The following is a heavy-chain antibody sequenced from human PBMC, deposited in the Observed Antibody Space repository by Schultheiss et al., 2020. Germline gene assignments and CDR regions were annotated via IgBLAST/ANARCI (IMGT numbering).Heavy chain of an antibody. CDR3: ARGSRLLRFLEWLLEAFDI. CDR1: GFTFTSYA. J-gene: IGHJ3*02. D-gene: IGHD3-3*01. V-gene: IGHV3-21*04. Sequence: GGSLRLSCAASGFTFTSYAVTWVRQAPGKGLEWVSSISSSSSNIYYADSVKGRFTIYRDNAKNSLYLQMNSLRAEDTCVYYCARGSRLLRFLEWLLEAFDIWGQGTMVTVSS. CDR2: ISSSSSNI.